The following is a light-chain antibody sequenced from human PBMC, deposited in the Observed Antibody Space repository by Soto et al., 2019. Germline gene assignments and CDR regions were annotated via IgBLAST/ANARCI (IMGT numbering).Light chain of an antibody. CDR1: QSVSTRY. V-gene: IGKV3-20*01. Sequence: ESMLTQSPGTLSLSPGERATLSCRASQSVSTRYLAWYQQKPGQAPRLLIYGASIRAAGIPDRFSGSGSGTDFTLTISRLEPEDCAVYYCHQVGSSPLAFTFGQGTKLEI. CDR2: GAS. J-gene: IGKJ2*01. CDR3: HQVGSSPLAFT.